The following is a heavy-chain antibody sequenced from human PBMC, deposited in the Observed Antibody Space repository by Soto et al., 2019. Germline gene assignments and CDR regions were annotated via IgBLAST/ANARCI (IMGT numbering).Heavy chain of an antibody. CDR3: AREDGYYYYGMDV. CDR1: GGSISSGGYY. CDR2: LYYSGST. J-gene: IGHJ6*02. V-gene: IGHV4-31*03. Sequence: PSETLSLTCTVSGGSISSGGYYWSWIRQHQGKGLEWIGYLYYSGSTYYNPSLKSRVTISVDTSKNQFSLKLSSVTAADTAVYYCAREDGYYYYGMDVWGQGTTVTVSS.